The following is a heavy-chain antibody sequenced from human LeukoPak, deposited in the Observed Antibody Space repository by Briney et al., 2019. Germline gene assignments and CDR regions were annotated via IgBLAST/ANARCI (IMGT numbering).Heavy chain of an antibody. CDR1: GYTFTDYY. J-gene: IGHJ4*02. CDR3: ARDGGGDYDQNDC. D-gene: IGHD2-21*02. V-gene: IGHV1-2*02. CDR2: INPKSGGT. Sequence: ASVKVSCKASGYTFTDYYMHWVRQAPGQGLEWMGWINPKSGGTSSAQKLQGRVTMTRDTSISTAYMELSRLRSDDTAVYYCARDGGGDYDQNDCWGQGTLVTVSS.